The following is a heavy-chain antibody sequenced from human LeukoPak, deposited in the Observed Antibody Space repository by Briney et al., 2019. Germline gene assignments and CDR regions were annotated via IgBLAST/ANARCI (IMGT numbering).Heavy chain of an antibody. Sequence: GGSLRLSCAASGFIFGSYAMHWVRQAPGKGLEWVTFIRHDGTNNDYADSVKGRFTTSRDNSKNTLYLQVSSLRAEDTAVYYCAKDLLGVAAGNYWGQGTLVTVSS. CDR1: GFIFGSYA. J-gene: IGHJ4*02. CDR3: AKDLLGVAAGNY. CDR2: IRHDGTNN. V-gene: IGHV3-30*02. D-gene: IGHD6-13*01.